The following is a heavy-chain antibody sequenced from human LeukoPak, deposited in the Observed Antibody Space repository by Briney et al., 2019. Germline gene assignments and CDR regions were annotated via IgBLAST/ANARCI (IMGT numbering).Heavy chain of an antibody. V-gene: IGHV3-21*01. CDR3: ARVGYCSGGSCYVLDY. D-gene: IGHD2-15*01. Sequence: GGSLRLSCAASGFTFSSYSMNWVRQAPGKGLEWVSSISSSSSYIYYAESVKGRFTISRDNAKNSLYLQMNSLRAEDTAVYYCARVGYCSGGSCYVLDYWGQGTLVTVSS. CDR1: GFTFSSYS. CDR2: ISSSSSYI. J-gene: IGHJ4*02.